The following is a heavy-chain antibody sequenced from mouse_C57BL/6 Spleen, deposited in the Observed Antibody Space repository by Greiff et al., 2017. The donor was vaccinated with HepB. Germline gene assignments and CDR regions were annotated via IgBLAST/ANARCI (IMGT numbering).Heavy chain of an antibody. CDR3: ARRDGYYEGWYFDV. J-gene: IGHJ1*03. D-gene: IGHD2-3*01. CDR1: GFTFSSYG. CDR2: ISSGGGYT. Sequence: EVQLVESGGDLVKPGGSLKLSCAASGFTFSSYGMSWVRQTPDKRLEWVATISSGGGYTYYPDSVKGRFTISRDNAKNTLYLQMSSLKSEDTAMYYCARRDGYYEGWYFDVWGTGTTVTVAS. V-gene: IGHV5-6*01.